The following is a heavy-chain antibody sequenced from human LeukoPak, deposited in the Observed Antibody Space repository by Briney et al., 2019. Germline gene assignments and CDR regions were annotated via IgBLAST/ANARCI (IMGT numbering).Heavy chain of an antibody. CDR2: IKQDGSEK. CDR3: ARTEGYGDYPSSPTYYYGMDV. J-gene: IGHJ6*02. Sequence: GGSLRLSCAASGFTFSSYWMSWVRQAPGKGLEWVANIKQDGSEKYYVDSVKGRFTISRDNAKNSLYLQMNSLRSDDTAVYYCARTEGYGDYPSSPTYYYGMDVWGQGTTVTVSS. CDR1: GFTFSSYW. V-gene: IGHV3-7*05. D-gene: IGHD4-17*01.